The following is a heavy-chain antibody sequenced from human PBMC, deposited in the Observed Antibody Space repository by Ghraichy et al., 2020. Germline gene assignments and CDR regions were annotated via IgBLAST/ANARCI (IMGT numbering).Heavy chain of an antibody. J-gene: IGHJ4*02. V-gene: IGHV3-21*01. CDR3: ARDPYTGSYFDS. CDR2: IGSYGGDL. D-gene: IGHD1-26*01. Sequence: GGSLRLSCEASGFTFSGYSMAWVRQAPGKGLEWVSLIGSYGGDLFYADSVKGRFTISRDNANNSVYLQMNSLRGEDTAMYFCARDPYTGSYFDSWGPGVLVTVSS. CDR1: GFTFSGYS.